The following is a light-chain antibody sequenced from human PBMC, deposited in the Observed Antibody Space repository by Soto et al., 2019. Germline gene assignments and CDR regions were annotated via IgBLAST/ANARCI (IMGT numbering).Light chain of an antibody. V-gene: IGLV1-44*01. CDR3: AAWDASLNGYV. Sequence: QSVLTQPPSASGTPGQRVTISCSTSSSNLGGNTVNWHQQVPGTAPKLLIYSYDQRPSGVPDRFSGSKSGTSASLAISGLQSEDEADYYCAAWDASLNGYVFGTGTKLTVL. J-gene: IGLJ1*01. CDR2: SYD. CDR1: SSNLGGNT.